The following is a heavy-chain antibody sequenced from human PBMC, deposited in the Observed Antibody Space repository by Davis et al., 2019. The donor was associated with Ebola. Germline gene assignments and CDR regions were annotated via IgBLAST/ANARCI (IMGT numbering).Heavy chain of an antibody. V-gene: IGHV3-21*01. J-gene: IGHJ6*02. CDR3: ARSSWDDPAV. Sequence: GESLKISCAAAGFTFSSYAMHWVRQAPGKGLEWVSSISSSSSYIYYADSVKGRFTISRDNAKNSLYLQMNSLRDDDTAVYYCARSSWDDPAVWGQGTTVTVSS. CDR1: GFTFSSYA. CDR2: ISSSSSYI. D-gene: IGHD1-1*01.